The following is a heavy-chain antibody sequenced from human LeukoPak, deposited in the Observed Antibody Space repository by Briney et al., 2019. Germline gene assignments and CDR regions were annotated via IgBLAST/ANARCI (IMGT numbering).Heavy chain of an antibody. D-gene: IGHD5/OR15-5a*01. CDR2: IWYDGSNK. V-gene: IGHV3-33*01. CDR3: ATRAPLYHFDF. Sequence: PGGSLRLSCAASGFTFSSYGMHWVRQAPGKGLEWVAVIWYDGSNKYYADSVKGRFTISRDNSKNTLYLQMNSLRAEDAAVYYCATRAPLYHFDFWGQGTLVTVSS. J-gene: IGHJ4*02. CDR1: GFTFSSYG.